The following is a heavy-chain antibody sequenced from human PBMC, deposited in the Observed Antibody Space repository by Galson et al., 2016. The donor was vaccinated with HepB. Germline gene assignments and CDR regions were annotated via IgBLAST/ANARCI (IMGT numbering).Heavy chain of an antibody. J-gene: IGHJ2*01. Sequence: SLRLSCAASGFTFRDYSMNWVRQAPGKGLEWVALISSDGGDKYYADSVKGRFTISRDNAKNSLFLQMSSLRAEDTAVYYCAREAGVEDTYDWYFDVWGRGT. CDR2: ISSDGGDK. CDR3: AREAGVEDTYDWYFDV. V-gene: IGHV3-21*01. CDR1: GFTFRDYS. D-gene: IGHD6-13*01.